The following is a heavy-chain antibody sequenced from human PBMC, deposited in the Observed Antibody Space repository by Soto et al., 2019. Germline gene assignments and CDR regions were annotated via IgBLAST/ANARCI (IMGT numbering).Heavy chain of an antibody. CDR2: ISRSGAAT. Sequence: PGGSLRLSCAASGFTFAGYAMSWVRQAPGKGLEWVSGISRSGAATYYADSVKGRFIISGDNSKNTVWLQMKSLRAEDTAVYYCAKCPDALGTYYFESWGQGTLVTVSS. V-gene: IGHV3-23*01. J-gene: IGHJ4*02. CDR1: GFTFAGYA. CDR3: AKCPDALGTYYFES. D-gene: IGHD1-1*01.